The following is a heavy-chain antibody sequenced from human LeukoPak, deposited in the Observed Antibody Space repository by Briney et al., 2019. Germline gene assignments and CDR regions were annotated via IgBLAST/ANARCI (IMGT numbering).Heavy chain of an antibody. Sequence: ASVKVSCKASGYTFTSYGISRVRQAPGQGLEWMGWISANNGDTDYPPKLQDRVTMTTDTYTSTAYMELRSLRSDDTAMYYCARESHETREDYWGQGTLVTVSS. V-gene: IGHV1-18*01. CDR1: GYTFTSYG. J-gene: IGHJ4*02. CDR2: ISANNGDT. CDR3: ARESHETREDY. D-gene: IGHD1-1*01.